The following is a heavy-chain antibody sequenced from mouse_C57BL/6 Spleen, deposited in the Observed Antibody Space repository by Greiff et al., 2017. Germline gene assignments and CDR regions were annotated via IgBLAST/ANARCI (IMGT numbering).Heavy chain of an antibody. D-gene: IGHD2-5*01. V-gene: IGHV5-9*01. CDR3: ASPYSKYVWGAF. CDR1: GFTFSSYT. CDR2: ISGGGGNT. Sequence: DVMLVESGGGLVKPGGSLKLSCAASGFTFSSYTMSWVRQTPEKRLEWVATISGGGGNTYYPDSVKGRFTISRDNAKNTPYLQMSSLWSEDTALYYCASPYSKYVWGAFSGQETLVTVSA. J-gene: IGHJ3*01.